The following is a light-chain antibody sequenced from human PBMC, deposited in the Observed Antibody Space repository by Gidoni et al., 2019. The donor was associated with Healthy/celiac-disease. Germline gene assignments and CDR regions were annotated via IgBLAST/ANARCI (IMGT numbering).Light chain of an antibody. V-gene: IGKV1-39*01. CDR2: AAS. Sequence: DIQITQSPSSLSASVGDRVTITCRASQSISSYLNWYQQKPGKAPKLLIYAASSLQSGVPSRFSGSGSGTDFTLTISSLQPEDFATYYCQQSYRTPMTFXQXTKVEIK. CDR1: QSISSY. CDR3: QQSYRTPMT. J-gene: IGKJ1*01.